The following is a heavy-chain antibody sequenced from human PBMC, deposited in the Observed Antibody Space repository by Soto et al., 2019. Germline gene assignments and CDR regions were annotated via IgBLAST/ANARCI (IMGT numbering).Heavy chain of an antibody. CDR1: GFTFSDYY. CDR3: ARWVGNGYLDF. J-gene: IGHJ4*02. Sequence: QVQLVASGGGLVKPGGSLRLSCAASGFTFSDYYMSWIRQAPGKGLEWVSYISSSSTYINYADSVKGRFTISRDNAKNSLYLQMNSLTAEDTAVYYCARWVGNGYLDFWGQGTLVTVSS. CDR2: ISSSSTYI. V-gene: IGHV3-11*05. D-gene: IGHD2-8*01.